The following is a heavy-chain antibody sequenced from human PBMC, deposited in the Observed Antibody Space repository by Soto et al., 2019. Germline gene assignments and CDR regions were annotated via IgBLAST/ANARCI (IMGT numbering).Heavy chain of an antibody. CDR2: VYSTGTI. CDR1: GGSFSGFS. Sequence: PSETLSLTCAVYGGSFSGFSWAWIRQSAGKGLEWIGRVYSTGTIFYNPSLKSRATMSVDTSKNQFSLKLTSVNAADTAVYYCARDGFGRNTRAFDPWGQGTLVTVSS. CDR3: ARDGFGRNTRAFDP. J-gene: IGHJ5*02. D-gene: IGHD3-10*01. V-gene: IGHV4-4*07.